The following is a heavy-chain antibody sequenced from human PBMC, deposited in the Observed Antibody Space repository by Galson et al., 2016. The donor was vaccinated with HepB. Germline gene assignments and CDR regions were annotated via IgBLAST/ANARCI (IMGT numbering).Heavy chain of an antibody. D-gene: IGHD4-11*01. CDR1: GGSISSYY. CDR2: VYYSGST. Sequence: SETLSLTCTVSGGSISSYYWSWIRQPPGKGLEWIGYVYYSGSTNYNSSLKSRVTLSLDTSKNQSSLKLNSVTAADTAVYYCASAVTGSFDFWGQGTLVTVSS. CDR3: ASAVTGSFDF. V-gene: IGHV4-59*01. J-gene: IGHJ4*02.